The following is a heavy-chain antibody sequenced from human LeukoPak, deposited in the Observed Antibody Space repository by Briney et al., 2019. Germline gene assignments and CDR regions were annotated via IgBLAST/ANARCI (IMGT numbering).Heavy chain of an antibody. J-gene: IGHJ4*02. CDR2: IYHSGST. CDR1: GYSISSGYY. V-gene: IGHV4-38-2*02. D-gene: IGHD4-17*01. Sequence: SETLSLTCTVSGYSISSGYYWGWIRQPPGKGLEWIGSIYHSGSTYYNPSLKSRVTISVDTSKNQFSLKLSSVTAADTAVYYCARLSDYGDGLDYWGQGTLVTVSS. CDR3: ARLSDYGDGLDY.